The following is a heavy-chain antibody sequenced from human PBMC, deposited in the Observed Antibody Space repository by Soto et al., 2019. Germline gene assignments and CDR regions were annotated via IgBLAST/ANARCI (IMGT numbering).Heavy chain of an antibody. Sequence: SQTLSLTCAISGDSVSANNAAWNWIRQSPSRGLEWLGRTYYRSKWNYDYAESVKSRLTITPDTSNNQFSLQLNSVTPEDAAVYYCVRQPLANLALYGMDVWGQGTTVT. J-gene: IGHJ6*02. CDR2: TYYRSKWNY. D-gene: IGHD6-6*01. V-gene: IGHV6-1*01. CDR3: VRQPLANLALYGMDV. CDR1: GDSVSANNAA.